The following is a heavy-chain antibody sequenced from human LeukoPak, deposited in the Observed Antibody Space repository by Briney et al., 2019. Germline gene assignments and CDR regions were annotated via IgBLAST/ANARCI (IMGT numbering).Heavy chain of an antibody. CDR3: ARETFMDV. CDR2: IKQGGTDK. Sequence: GGSLRLSCAASGFTFSSYWMSWVRQAPGKGLEWVANIKQGGTDKYYVDSVKGRFTISRDDAKTSLYLQMNSLRAEDTAVYYCARETFMDVWGQGTTVTVSS. V-gene: IGHV3-7*05. CDR1: GFTFSSYW. D-gene: IGHD2/OR15-2a*01. J-gene: IGHJ6*02.